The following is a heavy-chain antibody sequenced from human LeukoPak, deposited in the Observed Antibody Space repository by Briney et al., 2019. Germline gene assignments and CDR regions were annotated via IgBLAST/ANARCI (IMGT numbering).Heavy chain of an antibody. CDR1: GFTFSDYY. CDR3: ATFSSGWAWDFDY. D-gene: IGHD6-19*01. V-gene: IGHV3-11*01. CDR2: ISSGGSTI. Sequence: GGSLRLYCAASGFTFSDYYMSWLRQAPGKGLEWVSYISSGGSTIYYADSVKGRFTISRDNAKNSLYLQMNSLRAEDTAVYYCATFSSGWAWDFDYWGQGTLVTVSS. J-gene: IGHJ4*02.